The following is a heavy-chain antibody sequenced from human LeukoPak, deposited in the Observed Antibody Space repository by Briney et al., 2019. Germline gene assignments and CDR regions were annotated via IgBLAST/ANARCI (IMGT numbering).Heavy chain of an antibody. Sequence: GASVKVSCKASGCTFTGYYLHWVRQAPGQGLEWMGWNDPNSGGTNYAQKFQGRVTMTRDTSISTAYMELSRLRSDDTAVYYCARGHSDLDYWGQGTLVTVSS. V-gene: IGHV1-2*02. D-gene: IGHD2-21*02. J-gene: IGHJ4*02. CDR1: GCTFTGYY. CDR2: NDPNSGGT. CDR3: ARGHSDLDY.